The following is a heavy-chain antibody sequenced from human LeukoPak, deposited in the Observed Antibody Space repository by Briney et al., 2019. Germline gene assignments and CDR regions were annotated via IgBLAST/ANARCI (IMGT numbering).Heavy chain of an antibody. D-gene: IGHD3-22*01. V-gene: IGHV3-23*01. CDR2: ITPNADRT. CDR1: GFTFGSYG. J-gene: IGHJ1*01. CDR3: AIMHGYYDGSGYWDQ. Sequence: GGSLRLSCAASGFTFGSYGMSWVRQAPGKGLEWVSFITPNADRTSYADFVEGRFTISRDNPRNTLYMQMNSLRDEDTAVYYCAIMHGYYDGSGYWDQWGQGTLVTVSS.